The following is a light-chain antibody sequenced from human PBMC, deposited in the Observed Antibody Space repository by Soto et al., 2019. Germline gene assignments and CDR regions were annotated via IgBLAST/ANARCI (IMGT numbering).Light chain of an antibody. CDR3: QTCGTGIHVV. Sequence: QSVLTQSPSASASLGASVKLTCTLSSGHSSYAIAWHQQQPEKGPRYLMKLNSDGSHSKGDGIPHRFSGSSSGAERYLTISRLQSEDEADYYCQTCGTGIHVVFGGGTKLTVL. J-gene: IGLJ2*01. CDR1: SGHSSYA. V-gene: IGLV4-69*01. CDR2: LNSDGSH.